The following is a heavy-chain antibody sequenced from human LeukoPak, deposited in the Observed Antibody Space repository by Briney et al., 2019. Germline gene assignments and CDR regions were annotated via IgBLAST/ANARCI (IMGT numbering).Heavy chain of an antibody. CDR1: GFTFSTYS. CDR2: ISSSSSHI. J-gene: IGHJ5*02. V-gene: IGHV3-21*01. Sequence: GGSLRLSCAASGFTFSTYSLNWVRQPQGKGLEWVSSISSSSSHIYYADSVRGRFTISRYNAKNSLYLQMNSLRAEDTAVYYCVAATVGFDPWGQGTLVTVSS. CDR3: VAATVGFDP. D-gene: IGHD4-23*01.